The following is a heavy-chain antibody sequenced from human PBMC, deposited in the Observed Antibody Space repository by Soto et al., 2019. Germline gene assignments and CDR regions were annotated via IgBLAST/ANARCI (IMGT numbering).Heavy chain of an antibody. D-gene: IGHD2-2*01. CDR1: GGTFSSYT. V-gene: IGHV1-69*02. CDR2: IIPILGIA. J-gene: IGHJ5*02. Sequence: GASVKVSCKASGGTFSSYTISWVQQAPGQGLEWMGRIIPILGIANYAQKFQGRVTITADKSTSTAYMELSSLRSEDTAVYYCASLPIYCSSTSCYPWFDPWGQGTLVTVSS. CDR3: ASLPIYCSSTSCYPWFDP.